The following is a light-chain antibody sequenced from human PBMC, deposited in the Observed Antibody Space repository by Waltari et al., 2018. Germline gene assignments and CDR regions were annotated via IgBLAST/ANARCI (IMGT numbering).Light chain of an antibody. V-gene: IGLV3-19*01. CDR1: SLRTSY. J-gene: IGLJ3*02. Sequence: SSELTQGPDVSVALGQTVKITCQGDSLRTSYASWYQVKPGQAPVLVLLGKEKRPAGIPDRISGYSSGTTSSLTITGAQAEDEADYYCHSRKGRDNQVVFGGGTKLTVL. CDR2: GKE. CDR3: HSRKGRDNQVV.